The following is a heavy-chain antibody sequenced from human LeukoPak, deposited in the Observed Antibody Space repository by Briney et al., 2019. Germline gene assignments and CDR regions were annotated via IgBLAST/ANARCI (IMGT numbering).Heavy chain of an antibody. CDR1: IYSFTNYW. CDR2: IYPGDSDT. V-gene: IGHV5-51*01. D-gene: IGHD2-2*01. Sequence: GESLKISCKGSIYSFTNYWIGWVRQMPAKGLEWVAIIYPGDSDTRYSPSFQGQVTISADKSISTAYLQWSSLKASDTAMYYCARQIYCSSTSCHDYWGQGTLVTVSS. CDR3: ARQIYCSSTSCHDY. J-gene: IGHJ4*02.